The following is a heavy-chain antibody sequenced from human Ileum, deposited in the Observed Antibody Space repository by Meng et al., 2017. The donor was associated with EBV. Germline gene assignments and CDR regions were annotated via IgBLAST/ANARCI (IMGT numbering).Heavy chain of an antibody. CDR3: ARVVEGATSWLDR. CDR2: ISAFNGNT. V-gene: IGHV1-18*01. Sequence: QVQLLQSGAEVKKPGSSVTLSCKASGYTFTSDGINWVRQAPGQGLEWMGWISAFNGNTDYAQKFQGRVTMTTDTSTTTTYMELRSLRSDDTAVYYCARVVEGATSWLDRWGQGTLVTVSS. D-gene: IGHD1-26*01. J-gene: IGHJ5*02. CDR1: GYTFTSDG.